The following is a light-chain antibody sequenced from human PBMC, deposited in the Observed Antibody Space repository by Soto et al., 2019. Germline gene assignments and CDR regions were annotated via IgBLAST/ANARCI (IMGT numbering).Light chain of an antibody. CDR2: DIN. Sequence: QSALTQPRSVSGSPGQSVTISCTGTSSDVGGYNYVSWYQQHPDKAPKFIIYDINKRPSGVPDRFSGSRSGNTASLTISGLQPEDEADYYCCSYAGSYTGVFGGGTKLPV. J-gene: IGLJ2*01. V-gene: IGLV2-11*01. CDR1: SSDVGGYNY. CDR3: CSYAGSYTGV.